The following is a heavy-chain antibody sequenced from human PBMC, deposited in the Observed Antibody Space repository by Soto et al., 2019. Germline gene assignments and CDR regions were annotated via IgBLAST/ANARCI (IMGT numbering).Heavy chain of an antibody. D-gene: IGHD2-21*02. CDR2: TSSDGTDN. J-gene: IGHJ3*02. CDR3: ARTYECAKSDCYRAFDI. CDR1: GFTFSSYA. V-gene: IGHV3-30*04. Sequence: RLSCAAPGFTFSSYAMHWVRQAPGTGPEWVAATSSDGTDNVYADSVSGRFTISRDNSKNTLYLQMNSLRSEDAAVYYCARTYECAKSDCYRAFDIWGQGTMVTVSS.